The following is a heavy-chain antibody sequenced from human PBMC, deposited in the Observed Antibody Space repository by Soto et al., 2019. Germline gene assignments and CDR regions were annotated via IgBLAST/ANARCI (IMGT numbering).Heavy chain of an antibody. CDR2: IYHSGST. CDR3: ARAYSYGNRAFDY. CDR1: GGSISSSNW. J-gene: IGHJ4*02. V-gene: IGHV4-4*02. D-gene: IGHD5-18*01. Sequence: QVQLQESGPGLVKPSGTLSLTCAVSGGSISSSNWWSWVRQPPGKGLEWIGEIYHSGSTNYNPSRKSRATISVDKSKNQFSRKLSSVTAADTAVYYCARAYSYGNRAFDYWGQGTLVTVSS.